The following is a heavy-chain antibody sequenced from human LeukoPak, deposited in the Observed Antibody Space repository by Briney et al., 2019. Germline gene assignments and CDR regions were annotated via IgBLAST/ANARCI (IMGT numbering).Heavy chain of an antibody. CDR1: GGSISSSSYY. CDR3: ARVPLWFGEFLFDY. J-gene: IGHJ4*02. CDR2: IYYSGST. D-gene: IGHD3-10*01. V-gene: IGHV4-39*07. Sequence: SETLSLTCTVSGGSISSSSYYWGWIRQPPGKGLEWIGSIYYSGSTYYNPSLKSRVTISVDTSKNQFSLKLSSVTAADTAVYYCARVPLWFGEFLFDYWGQGTLVTVSS.